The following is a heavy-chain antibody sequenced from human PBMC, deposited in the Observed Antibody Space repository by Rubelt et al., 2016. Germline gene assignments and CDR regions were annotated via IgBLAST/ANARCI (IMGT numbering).Heavy chain of an antibody. CDR3: ARAPSGWYPFDF. J-gene: IGHJ4*02. Sequence: QEQLQQWGAGLLKPSETLSLTCVDYGGPLSGYYWSWLRQSPGEALEWIGEINHIGGTNYNPSLKSRVTISVDPSKSQFSLKLTSVTAADMAVYYCARAPSGWYPFDFWGQGTLVTVSS. CDR1: GGPLSGYY. V-gene: IGHV4-34*01. D-gene: IGHD6-19*01. CDR2: INHIGGT.